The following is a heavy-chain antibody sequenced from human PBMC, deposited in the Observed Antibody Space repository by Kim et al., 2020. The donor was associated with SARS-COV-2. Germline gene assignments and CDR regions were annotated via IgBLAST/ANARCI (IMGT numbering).Heavy chain of an antibody. CDR2: INHSGST. CDR1: GGSFSGYY. D-gene: IGHD4-17*01. Sequence: SETLSLTCAVYGGSFSGYYWSWIRQPPGKGLEWIGEINHSGSTNYNPSLKSRVTISVDTSKNQFSLKLSSVTAADTAVYYCARKFDDYGDYGIGNAFDIWGQGTMVTVSS. V-gene: IGHV4-34*01. CDR3: ARKFDDYGDYGIGNAFDI. J-gene: IGHJ3*02.